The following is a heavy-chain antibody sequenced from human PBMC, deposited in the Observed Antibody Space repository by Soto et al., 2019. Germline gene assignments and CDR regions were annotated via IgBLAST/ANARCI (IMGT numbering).Heavy chain of an antibody. CDR2: IYYSGST. D-gene: IGHD2-2*01. Sequence: QLQLQESGPGLVKPSETLSLTCTVSGGSISSSSYYWGWIRQPPGTGLEWIGSIYYSGSTYYNPSLKSRVTISLDTSKSQFSLKLCSVTAADTAVYYCAGNIVVVPAAIIYFDYWGQGTLVTVSS. CDR1: GGSISSSSYY. V-gene: IGHV4-39*01. J-gene: IGHJ4*02. CDR3: AGNIVVVPAAIIYFDY.